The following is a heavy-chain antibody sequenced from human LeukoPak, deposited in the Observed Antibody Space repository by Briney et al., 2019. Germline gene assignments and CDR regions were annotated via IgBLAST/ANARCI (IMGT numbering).Heavy chain of an antibody. J-gene: IGHJ4*02. CDR2: IRYDGSNK. CDR3: AKLGVVGAMDDFDY. D-gene: IGHD1-26*01. V-gene: IGHV3-30*02. Sequence: PGGSLRLSCAASGFTFSSYGMHWVRKAPGKGLEWVAFIRYDGSNKYYADSVKGRFTISRDNSKNTLYLQMNSLRAEDTAVYYCAKLGVVGAMDDFDYWGQGTLVTVSS. CDR1: GFTFSSYG.